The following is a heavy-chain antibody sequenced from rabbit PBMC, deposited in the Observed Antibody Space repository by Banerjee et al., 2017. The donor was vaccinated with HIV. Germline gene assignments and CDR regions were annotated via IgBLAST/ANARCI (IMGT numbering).Heavy chain of an antibody. D-gene: IGHD2-1*01. Sequence: QEQLVESGGGLVQPEGSLTLTCKASGIDFSSYYRMCWVRLAPGRGLELIACIYTGSSGSTYYASWAKGRFTISKTSSTTVTLLMTSLTAADTATYFCARSDWGDCYFDLRGQGTLVTVS. J-gene: IGHJ4*01. CDR2: IYTGSSGST. CDR1: GIDFSSYYR. CDR3: ARSDWGDCYFDL. V-gene: IGHV1S45*01.